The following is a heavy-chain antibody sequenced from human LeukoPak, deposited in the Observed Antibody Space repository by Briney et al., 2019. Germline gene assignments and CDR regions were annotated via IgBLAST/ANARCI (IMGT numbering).Heavy chain of an antibody. J-gene: IGHJ4*02. V-gene: IGHV4-61*01. Sequence: PSETLSLTCTVSGYLISNGYYWGWIRQPPGKGLEWLGYIYYSGSTKYNPSLTSRVTISVDTSRTQFSLKLSSVTAADTAVYYCARDSSGYYYFDYWGQGTLVTVSS. CDR1: GYLISNGYY. D-gene: IGHD3-22*01. CDR2: IYYSGST. CDR3: ARDSSGYYYFDY.